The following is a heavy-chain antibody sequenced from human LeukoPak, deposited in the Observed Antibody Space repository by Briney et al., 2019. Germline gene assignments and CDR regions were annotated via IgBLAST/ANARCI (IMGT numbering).Heavy chain of an antibody. CDR3: ATRYGSGSYHMDV. D-gene: IGHD3-10*01. V-gene: IGHV3-66*01. J-gene: IGHJ6*02. Sequence: GGSLRLSCAAFGFTVSNYMSWVRQAPGKGLEWVSVIYTGGGTYYADSVKGRFTISRDNSKNTLYLQMNSLRAEDTAVYYCATRYGSGSYHMDVWGQGTTVTVSS. CDR1: GFTVSNY. CDR2: IYTGGGT.